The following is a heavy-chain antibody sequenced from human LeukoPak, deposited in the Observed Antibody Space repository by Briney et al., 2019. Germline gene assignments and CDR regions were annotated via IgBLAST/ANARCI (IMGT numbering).Heavy chain of an antibody. D-gene: IGHD3-10*01. CDR1: GGTFSSYA. J-gene: IGHJ6*02. CDR2: IIPIFGTA. Sequence: SVKVSCKASGGTFSSYAISWVRQAPGQGLEWMGGIIPIFGTANYAQKFQGRVTITADESTSTAYMELSSLGSEDTAVYYCARGNYGSGSYYDYYCYGMDVWGQGTTVTVSS. CDR3: ARGNYGSGSYYDYYCYGMDV. V-gene: IGHV1-69*13.